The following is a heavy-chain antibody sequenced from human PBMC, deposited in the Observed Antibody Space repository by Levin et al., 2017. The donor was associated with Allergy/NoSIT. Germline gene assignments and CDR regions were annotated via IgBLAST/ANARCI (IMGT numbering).Heavy chain of an antibody. V-gene: IGHV1-2*06. Sequence: EASVKVSCKASGYTFSGYYIHWVRQAPGQGLEWMGRINPNSGGTNYAQKFQGRVTMTRDTSISTAYMELSSLRSDDTAVYYCAREVSRSTSWTDYWGQGTLVTVSS. D-gene: IGHD2-2*01. CDR3: AREVSRSTSWTDY. J-gene: IGHJ4*02. CDR1: GYTFSGYY. CDR2: INPNSGGT.